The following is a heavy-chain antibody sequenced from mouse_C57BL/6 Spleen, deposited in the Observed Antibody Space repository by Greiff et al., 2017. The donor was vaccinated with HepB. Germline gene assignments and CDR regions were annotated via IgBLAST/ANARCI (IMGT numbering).Heavy chain of an antibody. CDR2: ISYSGST. Sequence: EVQLQQSGPGLAKPSQTLSLTCSVTGYSITSDYWNWIRKFPGNKLEYMGYISYSGSTYYNPSLKSRISITRDTSKTQYYLQLNSVTTEDTATYYCARCHYYYGSSYYAMDYWGQGTSVTVSS. D-gene: IGHD1-1*01. J-gene: IGHJ4*01. CDR1: GYSITSDY. V-gene: IGHV3-8*01. CDR3: ARCHYYYGSSYYAMDY.